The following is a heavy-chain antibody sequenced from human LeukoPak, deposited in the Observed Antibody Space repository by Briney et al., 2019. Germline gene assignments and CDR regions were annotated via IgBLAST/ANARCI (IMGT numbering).Heavy chain of an antibody. CDR1: GFTFSSYG. V-gene: IGHV3-30*18. CDR3: AKGDGSGSAFDY. CDR2: ISYDGSNK. Sequence: LPGGSLRLSCAASGFTFSSYGMHWVRQAPGKGLEWVAVISYDGSNKYYADSVKGRFTISRDNSKNTLYLQMNSLRAEDTAVYYCAKGDGSGSAFDYWGQGTLVTVSS. J-gene: IGHJ4*02. D-gene: IGHD3-10*01.